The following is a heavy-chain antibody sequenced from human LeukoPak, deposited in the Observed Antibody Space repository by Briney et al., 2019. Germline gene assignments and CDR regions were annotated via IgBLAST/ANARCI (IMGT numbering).Heavy chain of an antibody. CDR3: AKDRGRLHYYDSSGFTGFDY. J-gene: IGHJ4*02. D-gene: IGHD3-22*01. Sequence: GGSLRLSCAASGFTFSSYGMHWVRQAPGKGLEWVAVISYDGSNKYYADSVKGRFTISRDNSKNTLYLQMNSLRAEDTAVYYCAKDRGRLHYYDSSGFTGFDYWGQGTLVAVSS. CDR1: GFTFSSYG. V-gene: IGHV3-30*18. CDR2: ISYDGSNK.